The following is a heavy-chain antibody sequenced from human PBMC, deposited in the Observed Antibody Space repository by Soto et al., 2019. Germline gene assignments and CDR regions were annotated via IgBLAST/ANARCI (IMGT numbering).Heavy chain of an antibody. CDR2: ISSSSSYI. CDR3: ARDIGRELWFGELFDDAFDI. J-gene: IGHJ3*02. V-gene: IGHV3-21*01. Sequence: GGSLRLSCAASGFTFSSYSMNGVRQAPGKGLEWVSSISSSSSYIYYADSVKGRFTISRDNAKNSLYLQMNSLRAEDTAVYYCARDIGRELWFGELFDDAFDIWGQGTMVTVSS. CDR1: GFTFSSYS. D-gene: IGHD3-10*01.